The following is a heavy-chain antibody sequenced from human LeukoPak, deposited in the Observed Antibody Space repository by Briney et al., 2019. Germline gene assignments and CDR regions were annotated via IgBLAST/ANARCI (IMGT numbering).Heavy chain of an antibody. CDR2: ISSSGSTI. D-gene: IGHD4-17*01. V-gene: IGHV3-48*04. CDR1: GLTFSTSG. J-gene: IGHJ4*02. CDR3: ASSATVTLDY. Sequence: GGSLRLSCTASGLTFSTSGFNWVRQAPGKGLEWVSYISSSGSTIYYADSVKGRFTISRDNAKNSLYLQMNSLRAEDTSVYYCASSATVTLDYWGQGTLVTVSS.